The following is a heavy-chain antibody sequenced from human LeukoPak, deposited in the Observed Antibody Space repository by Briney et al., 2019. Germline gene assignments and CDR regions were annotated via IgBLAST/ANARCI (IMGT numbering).Heavy chain of an antibody. Sequence: GGSLRLSCAPCGFIFSTHWMQWVRQTPGRGLVWVSRLDSDGRDARYADSVKDRFNISRDNAKTTLCPRMNSQRVETPALYYCAKDAGGGRKGFDYWGHGILVTVSS. CDR3: AKDAGGGRKGFDY. V-gene: IGHV3-74*01. D-gene: IGHD3-16*01. CDR1: GFIFSTHW. CDR2: LDSDGRDA. J-gene: IGHJ4*01.